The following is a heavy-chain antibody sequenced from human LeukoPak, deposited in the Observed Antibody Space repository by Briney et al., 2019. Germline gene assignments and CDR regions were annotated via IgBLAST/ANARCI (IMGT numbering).Heavy chain of an antibody. CDR2: ISWNSGSI. J-gene: IGHJ4*02. CDR1: GFTFDDYA. Sequence: GGSLRLSCAASGFTFDDYAMHWVRQAPGKGLEWVSGISWNSGSIGYADSVKGRFTISRDNAKNSLYLQMNSLRAEDTALYYCAKDIGRFGELPIDYWGQGTLVTVSS. D-gene: IGHD3-10*01. CDR3: AKDIGRFGELPIDY. V-gene: IGHV3-9*01.